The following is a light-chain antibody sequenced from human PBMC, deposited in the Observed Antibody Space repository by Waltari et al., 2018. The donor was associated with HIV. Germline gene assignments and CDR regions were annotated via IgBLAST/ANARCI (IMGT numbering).Light chain of an antibody. CDR2: DVS. CDR1: QSVSRY. V-gene: IGKV3-11*01. Sequence: EIVLTQSPATLSLSPGERVTLSCRASQSVSRYLGWYQQKSGQAPRLLIYDVSNRATDIPARFSGSGSGTDFALTISSLEPEDFAVYYCQYRSKWLIFGGGTKVEIK. CDR3: QYRSKWLI. J-gene: IGKJ4*01.